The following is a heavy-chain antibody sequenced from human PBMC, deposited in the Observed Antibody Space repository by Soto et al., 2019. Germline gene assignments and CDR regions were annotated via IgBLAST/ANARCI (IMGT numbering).Heavy chain of an antibody. CDR3: TRSLFMGPTREF. Sequence: PGGSLRLSCAASGFPFSDFAMRWVRQAPGKGLEWVSLISASGYRAYYADSVRGRFTISRDDSKNTVYLHMSSLSAEDTAVYFCTRSLFMGPTREFWAQGTLVTVSS. CDR2: ISASGYRA. CDR1: GFPFSDFA. J-gene: IGHJ4*02. V-gene: IGHV3-23*01. D-gene: IGHD1-26*01.